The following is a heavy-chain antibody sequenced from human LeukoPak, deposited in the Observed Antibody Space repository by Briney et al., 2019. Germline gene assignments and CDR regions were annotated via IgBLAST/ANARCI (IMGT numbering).Heavy chain of an antibody. D-gene: IGHD4-11*01. CDR3: ARVGLTVTTTNAFDI. CDR2: IKQDGSEK. J-gene: IGHJ3*02. V-gene: IGHV3-7*01. CDR1: GFTFNNYW. Sequence: GGSLKLSCAASGFTFNNYWMSWVRQAPGKGLEWVANIKQDGSEKYSVDSVKGRFTISRDNAKNSLYLQMNSLRAEDTAVYHCARVGLTVTTTNAFDIWGQGTMVTVSS.